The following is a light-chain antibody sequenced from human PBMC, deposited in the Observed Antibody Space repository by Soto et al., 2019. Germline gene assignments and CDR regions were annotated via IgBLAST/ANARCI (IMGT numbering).Light chain of an antibody. J-gene: IGKJ5*01. V-gene: IGKV3D-20*02. Sequence: VLSLSPGALSLYTGERATLSCRASQSVSNNYLAWYQQKPGQAPRLLIYDASTRAPGIPARFSGRGSGADFTLTISSLEPEDFAVYYCQQRSDSITFAQRT. CDR1: QSVSNNY. CDR2: DAS. CDR3: QQRSDSIT.